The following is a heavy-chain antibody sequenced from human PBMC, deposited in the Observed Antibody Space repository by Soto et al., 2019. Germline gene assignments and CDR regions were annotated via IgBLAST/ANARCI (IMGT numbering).Heavy chain of an antibody. Sequence: QVQLQESGPGLVKPSQTLSLTCTVSGGSISSAAYYWSWIRQHPGKGLEWIGYISHSGSTYYTPSLKSRVIISADTSKNQFSLNLTSVTAADTAVYYCAREYTYGSNFFDCWGQGALVSGSS. CDR3: AREYTYGSNFFDC. D-gene: IGHD5-18*01. CDR2: ISHSGST. V-gene: IGHV4-31*03. J-gene: IGHJ4*02. CDR1: GGSISSAAYY.